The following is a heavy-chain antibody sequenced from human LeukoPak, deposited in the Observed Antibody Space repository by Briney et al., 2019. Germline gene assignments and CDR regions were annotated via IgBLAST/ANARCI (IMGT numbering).Heavy chain of an antibody. V-gene: IGHV4-30-4*08. D-gene: IGHD2-8*01. CDR1: GGSISSGDYY. J-gene: IGHJ4*02. CDR3: ARVLMVYAIVNY. Sequence: SQTLSLTCTVSGGSISSGDYYWSWIRQPPGKGLEWIGYIYYSGSTYYNPSLKSRVTISVDTSKNQFSLKLSSVTAADTAVYYCARVLMVYAIVNYLGQGNLVTVSS. CDR2: IYYSGST.